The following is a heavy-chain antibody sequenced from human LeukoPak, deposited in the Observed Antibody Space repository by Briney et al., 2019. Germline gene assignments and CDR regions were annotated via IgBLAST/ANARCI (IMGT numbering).Heavy chain of an antibody. V-gene: IGHV3-23*01. CDR1: GFTFSSYA. D-gene: IGHD6-13*01. CDR3: ARSGSKNSSSWYDAFDI. CDR2: ISGNGGST. J-gene: IGHJ3*02. Sequence: GGSLRLSCAASGFTFSSYAMSWVRQSPGKGLEWGSCISGNGGSTYYADSVKGRFTISRDNSKNTLYLQMNSLRAEDTAVYYCARSGSKNSSSWYDAFDIWGQGTMVTVSS.